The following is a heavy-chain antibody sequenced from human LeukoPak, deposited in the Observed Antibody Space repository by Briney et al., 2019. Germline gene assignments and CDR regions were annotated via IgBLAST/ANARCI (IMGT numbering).Heavy chain of an antibody. J-gene: IGHJ4*02. CDR1: GGSISSYY. D-gene: IGHD1-26*01. V-gene: IGHV4-4*07. CDR3: ARAEVHSGSYQGFDY. CDR2: IYTSGST. Sequence: PAETLSLTCTVSGGSISSYYWSWIRQPAGKGLEWIGRIYTSGSTNYNPSLKSRVTMSVDTSKNQFSLKLSSVTAADTAVYYCARAEVHSGSYQGFDYWGQGTLVTVSS.